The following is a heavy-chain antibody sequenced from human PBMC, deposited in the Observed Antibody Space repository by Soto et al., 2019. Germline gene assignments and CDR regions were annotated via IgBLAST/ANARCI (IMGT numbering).Heavy chain of an antibody. CDR3: ARGKGMEENYYYYGMDV. D-gene: IGHD1-1*01. CDR1: GYSFTTHS. V-gene: IGHV1-3*01. CDR2: INGGNGNT. J-gene: IGHJ6*02. Sequence: VEVSCKASGYSFTTHSIHWVRQAPGQGLEWMGWINGGNGNTKYSQKFRDRVTITRDASASTGYMELSSLRSEDTAVYYCARGKGMEENYYYYGMDVWGQGTTVTVSS.